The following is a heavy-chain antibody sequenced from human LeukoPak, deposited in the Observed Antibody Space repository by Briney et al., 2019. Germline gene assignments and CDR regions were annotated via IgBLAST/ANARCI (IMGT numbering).Heavy chain of an antibody. J-gene: IGHJ4*02. CDR2: IYYSGST. CDR1: GGSISSDYY. V-gene: IGHV4-30-4*01. Sequence: PSETLSLTCTVSGGSISSDYYWSWIRQPPGKGLEWIGYIYYSGSTYNNPSLKSRVTISVDTSKNQFSLKLSSVTAADTAVYYCARHPSKEWAVAGTLPFDYWGQGTLVNVSS. CDR3: ARHPSKEWAVAGTLPFDY. D-gene: IGHD6-19*01.